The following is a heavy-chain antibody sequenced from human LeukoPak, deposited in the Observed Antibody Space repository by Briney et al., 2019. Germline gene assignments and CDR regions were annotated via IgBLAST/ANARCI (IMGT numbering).Heavy chain of an antibody. CDR2: IEPDGIER. J-gene: IGHJ4*02. D-gene: IGHD1-1*01. CDR1: GFTFSSYS. V-gene: IGHV3-7*01. Sequence: GGSLRLSCAASGFTFSSYSMNWVRQAPGKGLEWVANIEPDGIERNYVVSVKGRFTISRDDAKNSLYLQMNSLGAEDTAVYYCARESTGERPGYWGQGTRVTVSS. CDR3: ARESTGERPGY.